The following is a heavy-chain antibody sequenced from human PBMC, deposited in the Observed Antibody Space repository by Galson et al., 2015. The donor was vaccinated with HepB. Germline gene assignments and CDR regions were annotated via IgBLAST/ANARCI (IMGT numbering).Heavy chain of an antibody. Sequence: SLRLSCAASGFTFSSYDMHWVRQAPGQGLEWMAVISYDGNNKYYADSVKGRFTISRDNSKNTLYLKMNSLRDEDTAVYYCAGDDPAGDILTGYYDAFDIWGQGTVVTVSS. J-gene: IGHJ3*02. CDR2: ISYDGNNK. CDR1: GFTFSSYD. D-gene: IGHD3-9*01. V-gene: IGHV3-30-3*01. CDR3: AGDDPAGDILTGYYDAFDI.